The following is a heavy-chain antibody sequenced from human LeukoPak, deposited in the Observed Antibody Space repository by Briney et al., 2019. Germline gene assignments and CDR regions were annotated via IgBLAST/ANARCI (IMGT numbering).Heavy chain of an antibody. CDR2: INPTSGGT. J-gene: IGHJ6*03. Sequence: ASVKVSCKASGYTFTGYYMHWVRQAPGQGLEWMGWINPTSGGTNYAQKFQGRVTMTRDTSISTAYMELSRLRSDDTAVYYCARPNDSSGYYPYYYMDVWGKGTTVTVSS. D-gene: IGHD3-22*01. CDR3: ARPNDSSGYYPYYYMDV. V-gene: IGHV1-2*02. CDR1: GYTFTGYY.